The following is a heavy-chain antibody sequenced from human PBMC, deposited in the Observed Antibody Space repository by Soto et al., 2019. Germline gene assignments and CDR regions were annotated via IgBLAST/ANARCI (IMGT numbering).Heavy chain of an antibody. CDR2: IIPIFGTA. V-gene: IGHV1-69*13. CDR1: GGTFSSYA. Sequence: SVKVSCKASGGTFSSYASSWMRQAPGQGLEWMGGIIPIFGTANYAQKFQGRVTITADESTSTAYMELSSLRSEDTAVYYCARADYYDSSGPRDFWGQGTLVTVSS. J-gene: IGHJ4*02. D-gene: IGHD3-22*01. CDR3: ARADYYDSSGPRDF.